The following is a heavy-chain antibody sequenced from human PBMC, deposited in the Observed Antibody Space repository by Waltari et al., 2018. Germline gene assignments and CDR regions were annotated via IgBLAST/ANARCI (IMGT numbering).Heavy chain of an antibody. Sequence: EVQLVESGGGLVKPGGSLRLSCAASGFTFNRYSMNWVRQAPGRGLEWVASIAGGSSYMYYAEFGKSRITNSRDNTELYLQMDSLRVEDTAVYYGARGGQENSFSKYYNGMDVWGQGTVVTVSS. D-gene: IGHD2-15*01. CDR2: IAGGSSYM. CDR3: ARGGQENSFSKYYNGMDV. V-gene: IGHV3-21*02. J-gene: IGHJ6*01. CDR1: GFTFNRYS.